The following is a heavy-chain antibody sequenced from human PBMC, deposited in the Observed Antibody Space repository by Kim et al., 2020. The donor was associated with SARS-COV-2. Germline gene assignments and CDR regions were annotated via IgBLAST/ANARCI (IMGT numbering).Heavy chain of an antibody. Sequence: SETLSLTCTVSGGSISSSSYYWGWIRQPPGKGLEWIGSIYYSGSTYYNPSLKSRVTISVDTSKNQFSLKLSSVTAADTAVYYCARGWLAEYFQHWGQGTL. CDR1: GGSISSSSYY. V-gene: IGHV4-39*07. CDR2: IYYSGST. J-gene: IGHJ1*01. CDR3: ARGWLAEYFQH. D-gene: IGHD6-19*01.